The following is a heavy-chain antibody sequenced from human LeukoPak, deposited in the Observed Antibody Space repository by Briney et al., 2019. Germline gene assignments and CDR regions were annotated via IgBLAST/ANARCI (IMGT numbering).Heavy chain of an antibody. D-gene: IGHD3-16*01. J-gene: IGHJ6*03. CDR3: AKLGGQEVYNYYVGV. CDR2: IIDSGDIT. CDR1: GFTFSSYA. Sequence: GGSLGLSCEASGFTFSSYAMSWVRQAPGKGLEWVSGIIDSGDITYYANSVKGRFTISRDNSKNTLYLQMNSLRAEGTAVYYCAKLGGQEVYNYYVGVWGKGTTVAVSS. V-gene: IGHV3-23*01.